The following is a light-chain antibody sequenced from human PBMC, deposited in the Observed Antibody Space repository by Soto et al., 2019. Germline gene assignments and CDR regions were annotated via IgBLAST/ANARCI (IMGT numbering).Light chain of an antibody. CDR2: GAS. J-gene: IGKJ4*01. V-gene: IGKV3-15*01. CDR3: QQYNDWLT. Sequence: EIVMTQSPDTLSVSPGERATLSCRASQSVSSNLAWYQQKPGQAPRLLIYGASTRATGIPARFSGSGSGTEFTITVSSLQSEDFAVYYCQQYNDWLTFGGGTKVDIK. CDR1: QSVSSN.